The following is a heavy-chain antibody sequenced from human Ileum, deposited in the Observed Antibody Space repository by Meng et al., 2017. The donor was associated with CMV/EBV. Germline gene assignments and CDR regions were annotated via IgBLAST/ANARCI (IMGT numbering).Heavy chain of an antibody. V-gene: IGHV1-2*02. D-gene: IGHD1-26*01. J-gene: IGHJ4*02. CDR1: GYTFTGYD. CDR3: ARPRYSGSYFY. Sequence: SCNADGYTFTGYDMHWVRQAPGQGLEWMGLINPNSGGTNYAQKFQGRVTMTRDTSISTAYMELSRLRSDDTAVYYCARPRYSGSYFYWGQGTLVTVSS. CDR2: INPNSGGT.